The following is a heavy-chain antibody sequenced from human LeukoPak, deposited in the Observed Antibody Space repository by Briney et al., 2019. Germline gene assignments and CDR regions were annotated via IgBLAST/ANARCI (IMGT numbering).Heavy chain of an antibody. D-gene: IGHD6-6*01. J-gene: IGHJ4*02. CDR3: AKDRWYSSSYFDY. CDR1: GFTFSSYS. V-gene: IGHV3-23*01. Sequence: GGSLTLSCAASGFTFSSYSMSWVRQAPGKGLEWVSAISGSGSNTYYADSVKGRFTISRDTSKNTLYMQMNSLRAEDTAVYYCAKDRWYSSSYFDYWGQGTLVTVSS. CDR2: ISGSGSNT.